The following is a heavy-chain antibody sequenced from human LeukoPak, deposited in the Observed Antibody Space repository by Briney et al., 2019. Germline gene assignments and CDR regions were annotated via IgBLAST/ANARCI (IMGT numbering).Heavy chain of an antibody. CDR2: TRNKANNYAT. J-gene: IGHJ4*02. V-gene: IGHV3-72*01. CDR1: GYTFSDHY. Sequence: GGSLRLSCAASGYTFSDHYIDWVRQAPGKGLEWVGHTRNKANNYATDYAASVKGRFTVSRDDSRNSVYLQMNSLKTEDTAVYYCTRWRSGTSDWGQGTLVTVSS. D-gene: IGHD4-23*01. CDR3: TRWRSGTSD.